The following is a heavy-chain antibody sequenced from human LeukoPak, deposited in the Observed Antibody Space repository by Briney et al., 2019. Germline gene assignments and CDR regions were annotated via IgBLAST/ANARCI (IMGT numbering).Heavy chain of an antibody. CDR3: ARRRDGYSYFDY. D-gene: IGHD5-24*01. J-gene: IGHJ4*02. CDR2: ISAYNGNT. V-gene: IGHV1-18*01. CDR1: GYTFTSYG. Sequence: GASVKVSCKASGYTFTSYGISWVRQAPGQGLEWMGWISAYNGNTNYAQKLQGRVTMTRDTSTSTVYMELSSLRSEDTAVYYCARRRDGYSYFDYWGQGALVTVSS.